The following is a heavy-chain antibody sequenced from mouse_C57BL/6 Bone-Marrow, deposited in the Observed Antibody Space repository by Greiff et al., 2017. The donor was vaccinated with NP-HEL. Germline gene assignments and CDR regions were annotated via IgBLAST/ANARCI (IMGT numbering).Heavy chain of an antibody. CDR2: ISSGGSYT. Sequence: DVQLVESGGDLVKPGGSLKLSCAASGFTFSSYGMSWVRQTPDKRLEWVATISSGGSYTYYPDSVKGRFTISRDNAKNTLYLQMSSLKSEDTAMYYCARRGREMDYWGQGTSVTVSS. CDR1: GFTFSSYG. J-gene: IGHJ4*01. V-gene: IGHV5-6*01. CDR3: ARRGREMDY. D-gene: IGHD3-3*01.